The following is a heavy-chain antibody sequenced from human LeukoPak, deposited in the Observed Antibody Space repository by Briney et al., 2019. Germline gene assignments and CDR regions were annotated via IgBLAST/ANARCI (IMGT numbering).Heavy chain of an antibody. CDR1: GGSISSGDYY. Sequence: SETLSLTCTVSGGSISSGDYYWSWIRQPPGKGLEWIGYIYYSGSTYYNPSLKSRVTISVDTSKNQFSLKLSSVTAADTAVYYCARDRKYGGYDWGSDYWGQGTLVTVSS. D-gene: IGHD5-12*01. J-gene: IGHJ4*02. V-gene: IGHV4-30-4*01. CDR3: ARDRKYGGYDWGSDY. CDR2: IYYSGST.